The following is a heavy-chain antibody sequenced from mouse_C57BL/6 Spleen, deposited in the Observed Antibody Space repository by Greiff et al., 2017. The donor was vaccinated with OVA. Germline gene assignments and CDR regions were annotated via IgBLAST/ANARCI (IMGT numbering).Heavy chain of an antibody. CDR1: GYTFTSYW. D-gene: IGHD2-10*02. J-gene: IGHJ2*01. CDR2: IYPGSGST. V-gene: IGHV1-55*01. CDR3: ARRGLPSWDDFDD. Sequence: VQLQQPGAELVKPGASVKMSCKASGYTFTSYWITWVKQRPGQGLEWIGDIYPGSGSTNYNEKFKSKATLTVDTASSTAYMQLSSLTSEDSAVYYCARRGLPSWDDFDDWGQGTTLTVSS.